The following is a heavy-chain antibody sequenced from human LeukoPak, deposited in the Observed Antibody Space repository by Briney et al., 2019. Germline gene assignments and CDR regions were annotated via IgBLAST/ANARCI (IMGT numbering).Heavy chain of an antibody. V-gene: IGHV4-31*03. CDR3: ARSKGDDRYYFDY. CDR1: SGSISSGYYY. CDR2: IYYSGYS. J-gene: IGHJ4*02. D-gene: IGHD3-16*01. Sequence: PSESLSLTCPVSSGSISSGYYYWSWIRHHPGKGLEWIGNIYYSGYSYHNPSLMSGVTISVDRSEKRFSLKLSSVTAADTAVYYFARSKGDDRYYFDYWGQGTLVTVSS.